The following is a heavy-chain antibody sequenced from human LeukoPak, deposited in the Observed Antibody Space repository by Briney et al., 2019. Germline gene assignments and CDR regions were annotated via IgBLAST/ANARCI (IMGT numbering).Heavy chain of an antibody. V-gene: IGHV3-23*01. D-gene: IGHD6-19*01. CDR2: ISGSGGST. CDR1: GFTFSTYP. J-gene: IGHJ4*02. Sequence: GGSLRLSCAASGFTFSTYPMSWVRQAPGKGLEWVSGISGSGGSTYYADSVKGRFTISRDISKNTLYLQMNSLRAEDTAVYYCAKDAGSGWYYFDYWGQGSLVTVSS. CDR3: AKDAGSGWYYFDY.